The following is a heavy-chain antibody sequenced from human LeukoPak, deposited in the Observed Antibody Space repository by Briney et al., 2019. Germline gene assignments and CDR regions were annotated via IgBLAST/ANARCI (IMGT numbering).Heavy chain of an antibody. Sequence: SETLSLTCTLSGGAITDSNYYWGWIRQPPGEELEWIGNIYYNGKPFYNESVKSRVTISVDTSKNQFSLKLSSVTAADTALFYCARYGGSHYAFDIWGQGRTVTVSS. V-gene: IGHV4-39*01. CDR3: ARYGGSHYAFDI. J-gene: IGHJ3*02. CDR1: GGAITDSNYY. CDR2: IYYNGKP. D-gene: IGHD1-26*01.